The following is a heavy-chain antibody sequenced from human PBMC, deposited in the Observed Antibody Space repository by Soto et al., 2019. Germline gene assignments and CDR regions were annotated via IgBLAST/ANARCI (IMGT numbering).Heavy chain of an antibody. Sequence: GGSLRVSCAASGFTVSSNYMSWVRQAPGKGQEWVSVIYSGGSTYYADSVKGRFTISRDNSKNTLYLQMNSLRAEDTPVYFCATVRTAPTSAYWGDATLVPV. CDR3: ATVRTAPTSAY. J-gene: IGHJ4*01. CDR2: IYSGGST. CDR1: GFTVSSNY. D-gene: IGHD1-1*01. V-gene: IGHV3-66*01.